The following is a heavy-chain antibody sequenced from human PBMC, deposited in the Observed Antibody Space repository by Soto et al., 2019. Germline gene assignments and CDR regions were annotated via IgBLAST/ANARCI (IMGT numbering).Heavy chain of an antibody. CDR1: GFTFSDYY. Sequence: EVQLVESGGGLVQPGGSLRLSCAASGFTFSDYYMDWVRQAAGQGLEWVGRTRNKANRYSTEYAASVQGRFTISGDDSKQILYLPMNSLTNADTAMYDCTRGGGRSSWHGYWGQGTLGTVSA. D-gene: IGHD6-13*01. J-gene: IGHJ4*02. CDR3: TRGGGRSSWHGY. CDR2: TRNKANRYST. V-gene: IGHV3-72*01.